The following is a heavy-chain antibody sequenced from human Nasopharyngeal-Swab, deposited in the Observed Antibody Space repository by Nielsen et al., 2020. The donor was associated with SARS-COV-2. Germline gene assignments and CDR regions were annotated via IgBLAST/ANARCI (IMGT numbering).Heavy chain of an antibody. V-gene: IGHV1-2*02. Sequence: WVRQAPGQGIEWLGWINPHSRGTQYAQKFQGGVTMTSDTSINTAYMELRKLRSDDTAVYYCERDDSGDYGYFGHWGQGTLVTVSS. CDR2: INPHSRGT. D-gene: IGHD4-17*01. CDR3: ERDDSGDYGYFGH. J-gene: IGHJ4*02.